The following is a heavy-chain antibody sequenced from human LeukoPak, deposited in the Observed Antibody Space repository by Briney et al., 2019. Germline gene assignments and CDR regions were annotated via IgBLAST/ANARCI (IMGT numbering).Heavy chain of an antibody. CDR1: GYSFNSYW. Sequence: GESLQISCQTSGYSFNSYWIGWVRQMPGKGLEWVGIIFPSDSDTRYSPSFQGQVTISADRSITTTYLQWSSLRASDTAMYDCARRLKISQGGTTDYWGQGTLVTVSS. CDR3: ARRLKISQGGTTDY. D-gene: IGHD1-1*01. V-gene: IGHV5-51*01. J-gene: IGHJ4*02. CDR2: IFPSDSDT.